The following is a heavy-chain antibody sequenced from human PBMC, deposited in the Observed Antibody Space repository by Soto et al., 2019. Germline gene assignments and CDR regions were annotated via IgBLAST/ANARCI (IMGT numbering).Heavy chain of an antibody. V-gene: IGHV1-69*01. CDR2: IIPSFGSA. CDR3: VRGPPGRWYFDL. Sequence: QVELVQSGAEVKKPGSSVKVSCMASGGSLSRNAVSWVRQAPGQGLEWVGGIIPSFGSANYAQKFRGGVTITADASKTTVYMELRSLRFEDTAIYYCVRGPPGRWYFDLWGRGSPVIVTS. CDR1: GGSLSRNA. J-gene: IGHJ2*01.